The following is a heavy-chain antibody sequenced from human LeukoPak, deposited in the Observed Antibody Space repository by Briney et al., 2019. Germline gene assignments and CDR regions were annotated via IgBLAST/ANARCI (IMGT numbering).Heavy chain of an antibody. J-gene: IGHJ4*02. CDR3: TRVGYIDEGIDY. CDR1: GVPFSSYW. Sequence: GGSLRLSCVASGVPFSSYWMTWVRQAPGKGLEWVANIKQDGSKKSYVDSVKGRFTISRDNAKNSLYLQMNSLRAEDTAIYYCTRVGYIDEGIDYWGQGTLVTVSS. CDR2: IKQDGSKK. V-gene: IGHV3-7*04. D-gene: IGHD5-24*01.